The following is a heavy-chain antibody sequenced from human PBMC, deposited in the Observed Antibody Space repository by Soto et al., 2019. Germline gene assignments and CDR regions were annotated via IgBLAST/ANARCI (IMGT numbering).Heavy chain of an antibody. V-gene: IGHV3-30*18. CDR3: AKGAGSQSYYRLRQTLLDY. CDR2: ISHDGSNK. Sequence: QVQLVESGGGVVQPGRSLRLSCAASGFTFSSYGMHWVRQAPGKGREWVAVISHDGSNKYYADSVKGRFTISRESSKNPLYLQMNSLRAEDTAVYYWAKGAGSQSYYRLRQTLLDYWGQGTLVSVSS. J-gene: IGHJ4*02. CDR1: GFTFSSYG. D-gene: IGHD3-10*01.